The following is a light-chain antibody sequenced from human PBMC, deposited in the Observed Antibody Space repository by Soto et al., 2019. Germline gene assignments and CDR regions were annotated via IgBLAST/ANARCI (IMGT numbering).Light chain of an antibody. Sequence: DLQMTQSPSYLLASVGDRVTLTCRASQSISTFLNWYQQTTGKAPKLLIYSATSLETGVSSRFSAFASATYFTLTINNVQPEDAATYFCQQSHSTPLNFGGVTKLQIK. CDR3: QQSHSTPLN. J-gene: IGKJ4*01. CDR2: SAT. V-gene: IGKV1-39*01. CDR1: QSISTF.